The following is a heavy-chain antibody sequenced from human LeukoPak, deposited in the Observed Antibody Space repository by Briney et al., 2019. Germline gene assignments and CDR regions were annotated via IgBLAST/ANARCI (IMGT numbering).Heavy chain of an antibody. Sequence: GGSLRLSCAASGFTFSSYEMNWVRQAPGKGLEWVSYISSSGSTIYYADSVKGRFTISRDNAKNPLYLQMNSLRAEDTAVYYCARVRGNGATIISWGQGTLVTVSS. CDR1: GFTFSSYE. CDR3: ARVRGNGATIIS. CDR2: ISSSGSTI. J-gene: IGHJ5*02. V-gene: IGHV3-48*03. D-gene: IGHD5-12*01.